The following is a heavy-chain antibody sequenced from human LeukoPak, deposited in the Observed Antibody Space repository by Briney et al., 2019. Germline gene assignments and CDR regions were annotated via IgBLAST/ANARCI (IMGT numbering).Heavy chain of an antibody. CDR1: GGSFSGYY. CDR3: ARGWGIGGVIDDAFDI. CDR2: INHSGST. J-gene: IGHJ3*02. V-gene: IGHV4-34*01. Sequence: PSETLSLTCAVYGGSFSGYYWSWIRQPPGKGLEWIGEINHSGSTNYNPSLKSRVTISVDTSKNQFSLKLSSVTAADTAVYYCARGWGIGGVIDDAFDIWGQGTMVTVSS. D-gene: IGHD3-16*02.